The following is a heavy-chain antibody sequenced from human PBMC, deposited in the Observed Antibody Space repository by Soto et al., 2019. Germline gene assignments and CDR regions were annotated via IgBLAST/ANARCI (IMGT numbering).Heavy chain of an antibody. V-gene: IGHV6-1*01. CDR1: GDSVSSNSAA. Sequence: SQTLSLTCAISGDSVSSNSAAWNWIRQSPSRGLEWLGRTYYRSKWYNDYAVSVKSRITINPDTSKNQFSLQLNSVTPEDTAVYYCARVGASIAAAGPRRFDPWGQGTLVTVDS. CDR3: ARVGASIAAAGPRRFDP. CDR2: TYYRSKWYN. D-gene: IGHD6-13*01. J-gene: IGHJ5*02.